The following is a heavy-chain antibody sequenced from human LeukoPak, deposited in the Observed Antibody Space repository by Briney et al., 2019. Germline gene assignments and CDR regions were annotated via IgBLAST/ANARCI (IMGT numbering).Heavy chain of an antibody. CDR2: IYYSGST. Sequence: SETLSLTCTVSGGSIRSYYWSWIRQPPGKGLEWIAYIYYSGSTNYNPSLKSRVTTSVDTSKNQFSLKLSSVTAADTAVYYCARLPGIAAAGTGTDYWGQGTLVTVSS. J-gene: IGHJ4*02. CDR1: GGSIRSYY. V-gene: IGHV4-59*12. CDR3: ARLPGIAAAGTGTDY. D-gene: IGHD6-13*01.